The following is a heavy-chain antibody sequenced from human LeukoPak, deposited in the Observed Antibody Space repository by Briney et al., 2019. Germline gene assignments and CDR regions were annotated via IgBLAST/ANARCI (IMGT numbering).Heavy chain of an antibody. CDR3: ARNNHFDY. D-gene: IGHD1/OR15-1a*01. CDR2: MSHDGFTQ. Sequence: GGSLRLSCAGSGFSFSDHDMHWVRQAPGKGLEWVAVMSHDGFTQNYAASVRGRFTLARDLSKNTLYLQMNSLTTEDTAVYRFARNNHFDYGGQGTLVTVSS. J-gene: IGHJ4*02. V-gene: IGHV3-30-3*01. CDR1: GFSFSDHD.